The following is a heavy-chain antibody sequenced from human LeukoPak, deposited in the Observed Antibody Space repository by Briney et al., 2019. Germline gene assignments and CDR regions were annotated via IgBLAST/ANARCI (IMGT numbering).Heavy chain of an antibody. CDR3: ARHGGYCSRTSCYADY. Sequence: GESLKISCKGSGYSFTSYWIGWVRQMPGKGLEWMGIIYPGDSDTRYSPSFQGQVTISADKSISTAYLQWSSLKASDTAMYYCARHGGYCSRTSCYADYWGQGTLVTVSS. CDR1: GYSFTSYW. V-gene: IGHV5-51*01. CDR2: IYPGDSDT. D-gene: IGHD2-2*01. J-gene: IGHJ4*02.